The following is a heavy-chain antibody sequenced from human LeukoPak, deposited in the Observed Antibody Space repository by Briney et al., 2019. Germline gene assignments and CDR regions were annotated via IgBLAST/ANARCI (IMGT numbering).Heavy chain of an antibody. D-gene: IGHD2-2*02. CDR1: GYTFTSYG. J-gene: IGHJ6*03. CDR2: ISAYNGNT. CDR3: ARTHPHCSSTSCYTDYYYYYYMDV. Sequence: ASVKVSCKASGYTFTSYGISWVRQAPGQGLEWMGWISAYNGNTNYAQKLQGRVTMTTDTSTSTAYMELRSLRSDDTAVYYCARTHPHCSSTSCYTDYYYYYYMDVWGKGTTVTVSS. V-gene: IGHV1-18*01.